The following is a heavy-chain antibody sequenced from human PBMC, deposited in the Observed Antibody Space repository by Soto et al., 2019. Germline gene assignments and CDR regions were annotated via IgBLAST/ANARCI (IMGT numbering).Heavy chain of an antibody. CDR2: ITDSGDNT. V-gene: IGHV3-23*01. CDR3: ATGYSTSSPRYDF. J-gene: IGHJ4*02. Sequence: EVQVLESGGGLVQPGGSPRLSCVVSGFTFSNYAMNWVRQAPGKGLEWVSAITDSGDNTYFADSVKGRFTISRDNSKNTLFLQMNSLRAEDTAIYYCATGYSTSSPRYDFWGQGTLVTVSS. CDR1: GFTFSNYA. D-gene: IGHD6-13*01.